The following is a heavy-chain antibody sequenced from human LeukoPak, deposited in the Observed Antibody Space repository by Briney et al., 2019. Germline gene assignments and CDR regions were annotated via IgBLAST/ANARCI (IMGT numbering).Heavy chain of an antibody. V-gene: IGHV3-30*18. D-gene: IGHD3-10*01. CDR1: GFTFSSYG. CDR3: AKERLVHLWATQSYYFDY. J-gene: IGHJ4*02. Sequence: PGGSLRLPCAASGFTFSSYGMHWVRQAPGKGLEWVAVISYDGSNKYYADSVKGRFTISRDNSKNTLYLQMNSLGAEDTAVYYCAKERLVHLWATQSYYFDYWGQGTLVTVSS. CDR2: ISYDGSNK.